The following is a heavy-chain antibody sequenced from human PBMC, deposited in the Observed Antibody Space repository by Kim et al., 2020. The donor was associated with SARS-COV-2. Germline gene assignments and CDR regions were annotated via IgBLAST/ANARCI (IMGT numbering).Heavy chain of an antibody. V-gene: IGHV3-9*01. J-gene: IGHJ4*02. CDR3: AKGSGYYDSSGYYDYFDY. D-gene: IGHD3-22*01. Sequence: KGRFTISRDNAKNSLYLQMNRLRAEDTALYYCAKGSGYYDSSGYYDYFDYWGQGTLVTVSS.